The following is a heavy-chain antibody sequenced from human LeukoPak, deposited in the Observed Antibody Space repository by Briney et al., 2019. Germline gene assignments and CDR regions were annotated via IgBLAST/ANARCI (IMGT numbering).Heavy chain of an antibody. CDR1: GGSISSSSYY. D-gene: IGHD2-21*02. Sequence: SETLSLTCTVSGGSISSSSYYWGWIRQPPGKGLEWIVSIYYSGRTYYNPSLKSRVTISVDTSKNHFSLKLSSVTAADTAVYYCARELPGGCGGDCYQRYYYGMDVWGQGTTVTVSS. J-gene: IGHJ6*02. CDR2: IYYSGRT. CDR3: ARELPGGCGGDCYQRYYYGMDV. V-gene: IGHV4-39*07.